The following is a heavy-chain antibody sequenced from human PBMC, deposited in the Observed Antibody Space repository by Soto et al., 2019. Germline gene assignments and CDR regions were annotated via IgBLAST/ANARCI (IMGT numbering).Heavy chain of an antibody. CDR1: GFTFSSYA. J-gene: IGHJ4*02. CDR3: AKDHPVRDSGYPLGLIFDY. CDR2: ISGSGGST. V-gene: IGHV3-23*01. D-gene: IGHD5-12*01. Sequence: GGSLRLSCAASGFTFSSYAMSWVRQAPGKGLEWVSAISGSGGSTYYADSVKGRFTISRDNSKNTLYLQMNSLRAEDTAVYYCAKDHPVRDSGYPLGLIFDYWGQGTLVTVSS.